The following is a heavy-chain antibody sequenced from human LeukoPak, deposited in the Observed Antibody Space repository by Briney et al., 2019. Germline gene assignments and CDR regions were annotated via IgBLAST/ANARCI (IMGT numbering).Heavy chain of an antibody. V-gene: IGHV3-30*18. CDR1: GFTFSSYG. CDR2: ISYDGSNK. D-gene: IGHD6-19*01. CDR3: AKVLAGTFDY. Sequence: GGSLRLSCAASGFTFSSYGMHWVRQAPGKGLEWVAVISYDGSNKYYADSVKGRFTISRDNSKNTLYLQMNSLRAEGTAVYYCAKVLAGTFDYWGQGTLVTVSS. J-gene: IGHJ4*02.